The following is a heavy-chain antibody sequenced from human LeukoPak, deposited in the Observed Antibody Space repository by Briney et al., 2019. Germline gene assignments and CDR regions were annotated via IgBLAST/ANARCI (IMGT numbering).Heavy chain of an antibody. Sequence: PSETLSLTCTVSGGSISSYYWSWIRQPPGKGLEWIGYIYYSGSTNYNPSLKSRVTISVDTSKNQFSLKLSSVTAADTAVYYCARDVGDGYNAQSFDYWGQGTLVTVSS. CDR3: ARDVGDGYNAQSFDY. CDR2: IYYSGST. J-gene: IGHJ4*02. D-gene: IGHD5-24*01. V-gene: IGHV4-59*01. CDR1: GGSISSYY.